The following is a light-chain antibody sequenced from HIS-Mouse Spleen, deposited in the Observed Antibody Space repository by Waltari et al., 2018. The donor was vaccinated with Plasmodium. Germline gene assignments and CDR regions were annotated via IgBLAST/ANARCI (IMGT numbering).Light chain of an antibody. CDR3: QSADSSGTYV. Sequence: SYELTQPPSVLVSPGQTARITCSGDALPKQYAYWYQQKPGQAPVLVIYKDSERPSGIPERFSGSRSGTTVTLTISGVQAEDEADYYCQSADSSGTYVFGTGTKVTVL. CDR1: ALPKQY. J-gene: IGLJ1*01. CDR2: KDS. V-gene: IGLV3-25*03.